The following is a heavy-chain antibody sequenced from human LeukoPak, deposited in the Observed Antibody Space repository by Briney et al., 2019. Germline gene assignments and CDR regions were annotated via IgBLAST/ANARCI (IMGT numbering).Heavy chain of an antibody. V-gene: IGHV3-23*01. CDR3: AGDSSGWSYHDY. Sequence: PGGSLRLSCAASGFTFSSYGMSWVRQAPGKGLEWVSAISGSGGSTYYADSVKGRFTISRDNSKNTLYLQMNSLRAEDTAVYYCAGDSSGWSYHDYWGQGTLVTVSS. CDR2: ISGSGGST. D-gene: IGHD6-19*01. CDR1: GFTFSSYG. J-gene: IGHJ4*02.